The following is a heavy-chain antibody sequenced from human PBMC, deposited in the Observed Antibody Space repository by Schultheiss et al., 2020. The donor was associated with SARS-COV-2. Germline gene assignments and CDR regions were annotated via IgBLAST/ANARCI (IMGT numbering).Heavy chain of an antibody. D-gene: IGHD6-19*01. V-gene: IGHV3-48*03. CDR3: ARAYSSGWVLRRPLDY. CDR2: ISSSGSTI. J-gene: IGHJ4*02. Sequence: GGSLRLSCAASGFTFSSYEMNWVRQAPGKGLEWVSYISSSGSTIYYADSVKGRFTISRDNAKNSLYLQMNSLRAEDTAVYYCARAYSSGWVLRRPLDYWGQGTLVTVSS. CDR1: GFTFSSYE.